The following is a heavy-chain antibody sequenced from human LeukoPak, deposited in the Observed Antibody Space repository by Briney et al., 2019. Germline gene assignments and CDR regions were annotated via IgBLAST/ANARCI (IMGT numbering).Heavy chain of an antibody. Sequence: GGSLRLSCAASGFTFSSYGMHWVRQAPGKGLEGVAFIRYDGSNNYYADSVKGRFTISRDNSKNTLYLQMNSLRAGDTAVYYCAKDRGLTGDLRGFDYWGQGTLVTVSS. J-gene: IGHJ4*02. V-gene: IGHV3-30*02. D-gene: IGHD7-27*01. CDR3: AKDRGLTGDLRGFDY. CDR2: IRYDGSNN. CDR1: GFTFSSYG.